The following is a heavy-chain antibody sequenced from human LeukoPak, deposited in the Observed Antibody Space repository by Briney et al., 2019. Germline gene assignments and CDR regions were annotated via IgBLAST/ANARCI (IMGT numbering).Heavy chain of an antibody. V-gene: IGHV1-8*03. CDR2: MNPNSGNT. Sequence: ASVKVSCKAPGYTFTSYDINWVRQATGQGLEWMGWMNPNSGNTGYAQKFQGRVTITRNTSISTAYMELSSLRSEDTAVYYCARGGMYYDFWSGYFHSGPIDYWGQGTLVTVSS. J-gene: IGHJ4*02. CDR1: GYTFTSYD. D-gene: IGHD3-3*01. CDR3: ARGGMYYDFWSGYFHSGPIDY.